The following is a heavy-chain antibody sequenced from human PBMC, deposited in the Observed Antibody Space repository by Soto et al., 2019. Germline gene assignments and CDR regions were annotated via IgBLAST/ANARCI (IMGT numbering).Heavy chain of an antibody. CDR2: TYYRSKWYN. V-gene: IGHV6-1*01. CDR3: ARDSSGYGPFDY. D-gene: IGHD5-12*01. Sequence: LSLTCVISGDTVSSTSAAWTWIRQSPSRGLEWVGRTYYRSKWYNDYAVSVKGRIIINSDTSKNQFSLQLNSVTPDDTAVYYCARDSSGYGPFDYWGQGTLVTVSS. CDR1: GDTVSSTSAA. J-gene: IGHJ4*02.